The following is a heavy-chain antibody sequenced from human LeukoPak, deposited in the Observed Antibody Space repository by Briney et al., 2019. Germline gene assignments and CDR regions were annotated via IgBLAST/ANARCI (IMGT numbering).Heavy chain of an antibody. J-gene: IGHJ5*02. CDR1: GYTFTGYY. V-gene: IGHV1-2*06. CDR2: INPNSGGT. Sequence: ASVKVSCKASGYTFTGYYMHWVRQAPGQGLEWMGRINPNSGGTNYAQKFQGRVTMTGDTSISTAYMELSRLRSDDTAVYYCARWVVVAATSQENWFDPWGQGTLVTVSS. D-gene: IGHD2-15*01. CDR3: ARWVVVAATSQENWFDP.